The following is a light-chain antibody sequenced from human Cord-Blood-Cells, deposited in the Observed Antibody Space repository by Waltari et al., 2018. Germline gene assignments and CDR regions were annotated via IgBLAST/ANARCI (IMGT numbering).Light chain of an antibody. CDR3: QQYNNWPLT. V-gene: IGKV3-15*01. J-gene: IGKJ3*01. CDR2: GAS. CDR1: QSVNSN. Sequence: EIVMTQSPAPLSVSPGERATLSCRASQSVNSNLAWYQQKPGQAPRLLIYGASTRATGIPARFSGSGSGTECTLTISSLQSEDFAVYYCQQYNNWPLTFGPGTKVDIK.